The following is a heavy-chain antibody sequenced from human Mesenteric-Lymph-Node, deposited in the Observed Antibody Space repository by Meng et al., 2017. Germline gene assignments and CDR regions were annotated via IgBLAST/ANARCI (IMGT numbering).Heavy chain of an antibody. CDR2: ISSSSSYI. V-gene: IGHV3-21*01. Sequence: GESLKISCAASGFTFSSYSMNWVRQAPGKGLEWVSSISSSSSYIYYADSVKGRFTISRDNAKNSLYLQMNSLRAEDTAVYYCARDHAGYGSSWYGTSDFDYWGQGTLVTVSS. J-gene: IGHJ4*02. CDR1: GFTFSSYS. D-gene: IGHD6-13*01. CDR3: ARDHAGYGSSWYGTSDFDY.